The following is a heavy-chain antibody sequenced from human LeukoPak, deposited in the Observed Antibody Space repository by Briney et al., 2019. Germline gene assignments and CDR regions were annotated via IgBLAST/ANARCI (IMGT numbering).Heavy chain of an antibody. Sequence: SETLSLTCTVSDASINTGSFYWSWIRQPAGKGLEWIGRVYTDGSTKSYNPSLKSRVTMSLDTSKNQFSLKLTSVTAADTATYYCARDSSRSDPYDSSDRDDALDIWGQGTMVTISS. J-gene: IGHJ3*02. V-gene: IGHV4-61*02. CDR2: VYTDGST. CDR1: DASINTGSFY. D-gene: IGHD3-22*01. CDR3: ARDSSRSDPYDSSDRDDALDI.